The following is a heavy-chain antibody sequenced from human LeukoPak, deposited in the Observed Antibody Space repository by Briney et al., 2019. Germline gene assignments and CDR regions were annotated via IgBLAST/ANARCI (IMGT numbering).Heavy chain of an antibody. CDR2: IYYSGST. CDR3: ATERPEWGAYSLLEYYYMDV. J-gene: IGHJ6*03. Sequence: SQNLSRNCTVSGGSINSGDYYWSWIRQPPGKGLEWIGYIYYSGSTYYNPSLKSRVTISVDTSKNQFSLQLSSVTAADTAVYYCATERPEWGAYSLLEYYYMDVWGKGTTVTVSS. V-gene: IGHV4-30-4*08. CDR1: GGSINSGDYY. D-gene: IGHD1-1*01.